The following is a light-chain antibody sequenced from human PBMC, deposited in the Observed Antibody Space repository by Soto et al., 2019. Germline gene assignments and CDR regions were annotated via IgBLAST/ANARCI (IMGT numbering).Light chain of an antibody. CDR1: QTLSSW. CDR2: DVS. J-gene: IGKJ4*01. CDR3: QQYNSYSLT. V-gene: IGKV1-5*01. Sequence: TQSPATLSASVGDRVTITCRASQTLSSWLAWYQQKPGKAPKLLIYDVSSLESGVPSRFSGSGSGTEFTLTISSLQPDDFATYYCQQYNSYSLTFGGGTKVEIK.